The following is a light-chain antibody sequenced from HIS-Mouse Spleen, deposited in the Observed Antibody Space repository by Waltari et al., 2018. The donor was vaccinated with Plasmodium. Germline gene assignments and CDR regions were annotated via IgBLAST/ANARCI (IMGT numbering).Light chain of an antibody. J-gene: IGLJ3*02. CDR2: EDS. CDR1: ALPKQY. Sequence: SYELTQPPSVSVSPGQTARITCSGDALPKQYAYWYQQKSGQAPVLGIYEDSKRPSRIPERVSGSSSGTMATLTISGAQVEDEADYYCYSTDSSGNHRVFGGGTKLTVL. CDR3: YSTDSSGNHRV. V-gene: IGLV3-10*01.